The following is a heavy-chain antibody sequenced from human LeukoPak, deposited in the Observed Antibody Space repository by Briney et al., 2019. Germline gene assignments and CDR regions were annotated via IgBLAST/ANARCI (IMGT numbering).Heavy chain of an antibody. CDR3: ARLKDIGVLPGTPYFDY. V-gene: IGHV4-39*01. CDR1: GGSISSSSYY. J-gene: IGHJ4*02. Sequence: SGTLSLTCTVSGGSISSSSYYWGWVRQPPGKGLEWIGNIYYSGSTYYNPSLKSRVTISVDTSKNQFSLKLSSVTAADTAVYYCARLKDIGVLPGTPYFDYWGQGTLVTVSS. CDR2: IYYSGST. D-gene: IGHD2-2*01.